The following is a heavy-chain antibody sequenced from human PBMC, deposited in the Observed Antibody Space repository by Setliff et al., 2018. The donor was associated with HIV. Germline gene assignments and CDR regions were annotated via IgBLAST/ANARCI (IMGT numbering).Heavy chain of an antibody. CDR1: GFTFSSYW. J-gene: IGHJ4*02. V-gene: IGHV3-7*01. CDR3: AGVGLIVGATAFDY. D-gene: IGHD1-26*01. CDR2: IKQDGSEK. Sequence: GGSLRLSCAASGFTFSSYWMSWVRQAPGKGLEWVANIKQDGSEKYYVDSVKGRLTISRDNAKNSLYLQMNSLRAEDTAVYYCAGVGLIVGATAFDYWGQGTLVTVSS.